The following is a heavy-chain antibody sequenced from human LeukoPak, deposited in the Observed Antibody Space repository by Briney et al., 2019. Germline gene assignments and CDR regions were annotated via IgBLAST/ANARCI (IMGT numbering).Heavy chain of an antibody. CDR2: MNPNTGDT. CDR1: GYTFTNSD. D-gene: IGHD3-22*01. V-gene: IGHV1-8*01. CDR3: ARVGYFYMDV. J-gene: IGHJ6*03. Sequence: ASVKVSCKASGYTFTNSDLNWVRQASGEGVEWMGWMNPNTGDTGHAQKFQGRVTMTRSTSISTAYMELSSLRSEDTAVYYCARVGYFYMDVWGKGTTVTVSS.